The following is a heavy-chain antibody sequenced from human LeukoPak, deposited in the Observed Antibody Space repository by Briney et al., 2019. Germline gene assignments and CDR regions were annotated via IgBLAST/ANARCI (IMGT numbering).Heavy chain of an antibody. V-gene: IGHV3-30-3*01. D-gene: IGHD2-2*01. Sequence: GGSLRLSCAASGFTFSSYAMHWVRQAPGKGLEWVAVISYDGSNKYYADSVKGRFTISRDNSKSTLYLQMNSLRAEDTAVYYCARASVVVLSPFDYWGQGTLVTVSS. J-gene: IGHJ4*02. CDR2: ISYDGSNK. CDR3: ARASVVVLSPFDY. CDR1: GFTFSSYA.